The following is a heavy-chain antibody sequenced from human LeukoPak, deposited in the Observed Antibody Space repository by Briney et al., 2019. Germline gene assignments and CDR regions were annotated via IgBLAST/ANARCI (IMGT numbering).Heavy chain of an antibody. CDR2: INHSGST. CDR3: ARDAGSRPSYNGMDV. CDR1: GGSFSGYY. Sequence: NPSETLSLTCAVYGGSFSGYYWSWIRQPPGKGLEWIGEINHSGSTNYNPSLKSRVTISVDTSKNQFSLRLSSVTAADTALYYCARDAGSRPSYNGMDVWGQGTTVTVSS. D-gene: IGHD6-6*01. J-gene: IGHJ6*02. V-gene: IGHV4-34*01.